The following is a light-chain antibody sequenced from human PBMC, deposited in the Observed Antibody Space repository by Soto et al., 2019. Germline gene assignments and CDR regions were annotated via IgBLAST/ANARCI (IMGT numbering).Light chain of an antibody. V-gene: IGLV2-23*02. CDR2: DVS. Sequence: QSVLTQPASVSGSPGQSITISCTGTSSDVGSYNLVSWYQQHPGKAPKLMIYDVSKRPSGVSNRFSGSKSGNTASLTISGLQAEDEADYYCCSYAGSSTNVVFGGGTKVTVL. J-gene: IGLJ2*01. CDR3: CSYAGSSTNVV. CDR1: SSDVGSYNL.